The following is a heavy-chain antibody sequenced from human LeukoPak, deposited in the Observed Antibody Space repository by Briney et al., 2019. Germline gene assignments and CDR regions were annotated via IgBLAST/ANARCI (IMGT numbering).Heavy chain of an antibody. Sequence: ASVKVSCKASGYTFTSYGISWVRQAPGQGLEWMGWISAYNGNTNYAQKLQGRVTMTTDTSTSTAYMELRSLRSGDTAVYYCARSGAYSGSYYYFDYWGQGTLVTVSS. J-gene: IGHJ4*02. CDR3: ARSGAYSGSYYYFDY. V-gene: IGHV1-18*01. CDR1: GYTFTSYG. D-gene: IGHD1-26*01. CDR2: ISAYNGNT.